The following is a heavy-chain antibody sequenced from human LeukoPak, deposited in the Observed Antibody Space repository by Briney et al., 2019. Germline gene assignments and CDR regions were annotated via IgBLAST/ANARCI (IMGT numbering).Heavy chain of an antibody. V-gene: IGHV3-30*18. Sequence: GGSLRLSCAASGFTFSSYGMHWVRQAPGKGLEWVAGISDDGNRKYYADSVKGRFTISRDDSKSTVSLQMNSLRAEDTAVYYCAKWSGDSGDYRIVYWGQGTLDTVSS. CDR1: GFTFSSYG. D-gene: IGHD4-17*01. CDR3: AKWSGDSGDYRIVY. CDR2: ISDDGNRK. J-gene: IGHJ4*02.